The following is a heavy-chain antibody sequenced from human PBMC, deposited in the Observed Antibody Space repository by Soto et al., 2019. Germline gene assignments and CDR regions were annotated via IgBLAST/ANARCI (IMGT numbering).Heavy chain of an antibody. Sequence: PVKGSCKASGGTLSIFGITCGLKAPGQGLEWMGGLIPVSPIANCAQKFQGRVTITADKSTNTAYMELSSLRSEDKAVYSCARGRDDFYYYGMDVWGQGTTVTVSS. CDR2: LIPVSPIA. V-gene: IGHV1-69*10. J-gene: IGHJ6*02. CDR3: ARGRDDFYYYGMDV. CDR1: GGTLSIFG.